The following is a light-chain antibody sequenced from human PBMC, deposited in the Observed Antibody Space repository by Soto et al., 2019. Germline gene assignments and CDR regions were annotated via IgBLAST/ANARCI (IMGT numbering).Light chain of an antibody. Sequence: ATQMTQSPSSLSASVGDRITITCRASRDIGSDLSWYQQKPGKAPNLLIYDASSLESGVPSRFSGSGSGTEFTLTISSLQPDDFATYYCQQYNSYSPWTFGQGTKVDIK. CDR1: RDIGSD. CDR3: QQYNSYSPWT. CDR2: DAS. V-gene: IGKV1-13*02. J-gene: IGKJ1*01.